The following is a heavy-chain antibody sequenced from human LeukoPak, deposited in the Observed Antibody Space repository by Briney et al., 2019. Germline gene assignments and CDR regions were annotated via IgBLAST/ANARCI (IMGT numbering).Heavy chain of an antibody. CDR1: GYSFTGYY. V-gene: IGHV1-2*02. J-gene: IGHJ4*02. Sequence: ASMKVSCKASGYSFTGYYMQWVRQAPGQGLERMGCIKPNSGGTDYAQKFQGRVTITRDTSISTAYMELSRLTSDDTAVYYCAGLSGYDPYYFDYWGQGTLVAVSS. D-gene: IGHD5-12*01. CDR2: IKPNSGGT. CDR3: AGLSGYDPYYFDY.